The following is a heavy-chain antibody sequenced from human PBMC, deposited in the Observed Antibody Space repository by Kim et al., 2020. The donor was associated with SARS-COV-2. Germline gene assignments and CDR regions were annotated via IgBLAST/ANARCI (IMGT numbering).Heavy chain of an antibody. D-gene: IGHD3-10*01. CDR3: ARANTRGAFRGVISGEP. CDR2: INPNSGGT. J-gene: IGHJ5*02. Sequence: ASVKVSCKASGYTFTGYYMHWVRQAPGQGLEWMGRINPNSGGTNYAQKFQGRVTMTRDTSISTAYMELSRLRSDDTAVYYCARANTRGAFRGVISGEPWGQGTLVTVSS. CDR1: GYTFTGYY. V-gene: IGHV1-2*06.